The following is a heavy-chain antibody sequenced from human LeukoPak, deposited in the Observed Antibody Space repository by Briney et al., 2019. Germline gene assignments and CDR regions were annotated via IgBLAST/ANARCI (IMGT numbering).Heavy chain of an antibody. J-gene: IGHJ4*02. CDR3: AKPGLRYFDWLLTY. D-gene: IGHD3-9*01. Sequence: GVCLRLSCAASIFTFSSYAMSWVRQAPGRGRECVSAISGSGGSTYYADSVKGRFTISRDNSKNTLYQQMNSLRAEDTAVYYCAKPGLRYFDWLLTYWGQGTLVTVSS. V-gene: IGHV3-23*01. CDR1: IFTFSSYA. CDR2: ISGSGGST.